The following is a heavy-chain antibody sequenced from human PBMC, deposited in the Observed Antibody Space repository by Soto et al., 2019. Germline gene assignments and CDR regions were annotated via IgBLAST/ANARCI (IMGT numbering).Heavy chain of an antibody. Sequence: SETLSLTCAVYGGSFSGYYWSWIRQPPGKGLEWIGEINHSGSTNYNPSLKSRVTISVDTSKNQFSLKMSSVTAADTAVYYGAKATYIVGATAPFDYWGQGTLVTVSS. CDR1: GGSFSGYY. CDR3: AKATYIVGATAPFDY. CDR2: INHSGST. J-gene: IGHJ4*02. V-gene: IGHV4-34*01. D-gene: IGHD1-26*01.